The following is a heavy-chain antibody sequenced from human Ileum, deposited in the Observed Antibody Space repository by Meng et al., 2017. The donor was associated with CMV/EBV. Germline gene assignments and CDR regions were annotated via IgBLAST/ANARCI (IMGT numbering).Heavy chain of an antibody. J-gene: IGHJ4*02. V-gene: IGHV4-4*07. Sequence: QLQESGPGMVKPSEPRSLTCIVFGESISGYHWTWIRKPAGKGLEWIGRLRTSGTTDHNPSLKSRVTLSIDTSKNQFSLKLNSVTAADTAVYYCGRAGARGVPVDMWGQGTLVTVSS. D-gene: IGHD3-10*01. CDR2: LRTSGTT. CDR3: GRAGARGVPVDM. CDR1: GESISGYH.